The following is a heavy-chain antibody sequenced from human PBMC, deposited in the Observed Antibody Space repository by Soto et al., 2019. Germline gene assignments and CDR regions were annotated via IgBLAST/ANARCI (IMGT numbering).Heavy chain of an antibody. CDR3: AKSLNTATSFDY. Sequence: GGSLRLCCAASGFTFSSYAMNWVRQAPGKGPEWVSHISVTGGTYYADSVKGRFTISRDNSKNTLFLQMNSLRAEDTALYYCAKSLNTATSFDYWGQGTPVTVSS. V-gene: IGHV3-23*01. CDR2: ISVTGGT. J-gene: IGHJ4*02. CDR1: GFTFSSYA.